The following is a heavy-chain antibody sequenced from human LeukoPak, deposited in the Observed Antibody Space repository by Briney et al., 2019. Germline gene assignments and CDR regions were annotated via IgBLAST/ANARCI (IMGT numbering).Heavy chain of an antibody. J-gene: IGHJ4*02. CDR1: GGSISSYY. V-gene: IGHV4-59*12. CDR2: IYYSGST. D-gene: IGHD2-2*01. CDR3: ARGGYCGNTRCGGLDS. Sequence: SETLSLTCTVSGGSISSYYWSWIRQPPGKGLEWIGYIYYSGSTNYNPSLKSRVTISVDTSKNQFSLKLSSVTAADTAVYYCARGGYCGNTRCGGLDSWGQGTLVTVSS.